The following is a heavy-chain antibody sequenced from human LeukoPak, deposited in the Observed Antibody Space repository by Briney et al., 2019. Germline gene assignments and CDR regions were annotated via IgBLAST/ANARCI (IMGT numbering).Heavy chain of an antibody. CDR2: INPNSGGT. CDR1: GYTFTGYY. CDR3: ARGLGSYYRDDAFDI. D-gene: IGHD1-26*01. Sequence: ASVKVSCKASGYTFTGYYMHWVRQAPGQGLEWMGWINPNSGGTNYAQKFQGRVTMTRDTSISTAYMELRSLRSDDTAVYYCARGLGSYYRDDAFDIWGQGTMVTVSS. V-gene: IGHV1-2*02. J-gene: IGHJ3*02.